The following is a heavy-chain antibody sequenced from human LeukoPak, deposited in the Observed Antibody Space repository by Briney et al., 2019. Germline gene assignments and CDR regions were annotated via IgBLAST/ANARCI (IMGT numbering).Heavy chain of an antibody. D-gene: IGHD6-13*01. J-gene: IGHJ4*02. CDR3: ARGYSSSWYDY. CDR1: GFTFSSYG. V-gene: IGHV3-33*01. CDR2: VWYDGSNK. Sequence: GGSLRLSCAASGFTFSSYGMHWVRQAPGKGLEWVAVVWYDGSNKYYADSVKGRFTISRDNSKNTLYLQMNSLRAEDTAVYYCARGYSSSWYDYWGQGTLVTVSS.